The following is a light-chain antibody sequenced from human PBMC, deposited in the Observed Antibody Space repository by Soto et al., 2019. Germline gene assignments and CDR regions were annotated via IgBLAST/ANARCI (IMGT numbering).Light chain of an antibody. CDR1: QSVSRF. V-gene: IGKV3-11*01. CDR3: QQRFTWPLT. CDR2: GVS. J-gene: IGKJ4*01. Sequence: ETVLTQSPATLSLSPGERATLSCRASQSVSRFFAWYQQKPGQAPRLLIYGVSNRATGVPARFSGSGSGTDFTLSISSLEPEDSAVYYCQQRFTWPLTFGGGTNVEIK.